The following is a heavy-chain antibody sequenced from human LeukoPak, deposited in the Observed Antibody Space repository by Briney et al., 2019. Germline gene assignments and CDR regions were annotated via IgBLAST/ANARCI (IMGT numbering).Heavy chain of an antibody. Sequence: SESLSLTCAVYGGSFSSYYWSWIRQPPGKGLEWIGEINPSGSTTYNPSPKSRVTISVATSKKQFSLRLSSVTAADTAVYYCAGSSSTSRDGLGHWGQGTLVTVSS. CDR3: AGSSSTSRDGLGH. J-gene: IGHJ4*02. CDR2: INPSGST. CDR1: GGSFSSYY. D-gene: IGHD2-2*01. V-gene: IGHV4-34*01.